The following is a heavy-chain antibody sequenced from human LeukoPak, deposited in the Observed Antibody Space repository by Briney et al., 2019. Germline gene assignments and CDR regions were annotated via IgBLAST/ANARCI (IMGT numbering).Heavy chain of an antibody. CDR1: GYTFTSYG. CDR2: ISAYNGNT. J-gene: IGHJ3*02. D-gene: IGHD2-8*01. V-gene: IGHV1-18*01. Sequence: ASVKVSCKASGYTFTSYGISWVRQAPGQGLEWMGWISAYNGNTNYAQKLQGRVTMTTDTSTSTSYMELRSLRSDDTAVYYCARDLRGVLMVYAISRSDAFDIWGQGAMVTVSS. CDR3: ARDLRGVLMVYAISRSDAFDI.